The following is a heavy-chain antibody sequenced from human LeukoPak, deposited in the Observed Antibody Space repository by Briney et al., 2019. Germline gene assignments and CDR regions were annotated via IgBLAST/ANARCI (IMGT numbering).Heavy chain of an antibody. J-gene: IGHJ4*02. Sequence: GESLKISCKGSGYSFTSYWIGWVRQMPGKGLEWMGIIYPGDSDTRYSPSFQGQVTISADKSISTAYPQWSSLKASDTAMYYCARAPYCSGGSCSFDYWGQGTLVTVSS. CDR2: IYPGDSDT. D-gene: IGHD2-15*01. V-gene: IGHV5-51*01. CDR3: ARAPYCSGGSCSFDY. CDR1: GYSFTSYW.